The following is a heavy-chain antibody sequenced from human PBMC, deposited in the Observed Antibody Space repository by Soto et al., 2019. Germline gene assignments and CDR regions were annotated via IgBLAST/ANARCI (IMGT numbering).Heavy chain of an antibody. CDR1: GGTFSSYT. V-gene: IGHV1-69*04. D-gene: IGHD4-4*01. CDR3: ARDRVSREGYRGSFDM. CDR2: IIPILGIA. Sequence: SVKVSCKASGGTFSSYTISWVRQAPGQGLEWMGRIIPILGIANYAQKFQGRVTITADKSTSTAYMELNSLRTKNTAVYYCARDRVSREGYRGSFDMGGQGTMLTVS. J-gene: IGHJ3*02.